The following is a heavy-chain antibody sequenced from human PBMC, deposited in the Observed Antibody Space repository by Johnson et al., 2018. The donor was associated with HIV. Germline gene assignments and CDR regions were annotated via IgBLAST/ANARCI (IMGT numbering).Heavy chain of an antibody. D-gene: IGHD6-13*01. CDR3: ARVAAAAGRMTEAFDI. J-gene: IGHJ3*02. CDR1: GFTFSSYA. Sequence: EVLLLESGGAVVRPGGSLRLSCAASGFTFSSYAMSWVRQAPGKGLEWVSGINWSGGSTAYADSVKGRFTISRDNAKNSLYLQMNSLRAEDTALYYCARVAAAAGRMTEAFDIWGKGTMVSVSS. CDR2: INWSGGST. V-gene: IGHV3-20*04.